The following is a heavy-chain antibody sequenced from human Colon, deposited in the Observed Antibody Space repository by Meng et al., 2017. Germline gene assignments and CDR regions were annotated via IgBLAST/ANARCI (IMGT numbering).Heavy chain of an antibody. CDR2: TYYRSKWYN. Sequence: QVQLQHAGPALVKPSQAVSLTCAISGDSFSSKSAAWSWSRQSPSRGLEWLGRTYYRSKWYNDYAVSVKSRISFNPDTSKNQFSLRLNSVTPEDTAMYYCASTENHFWGQGTLVTVSS. D-gene: IGHD1-26*01. CDR1: GDSFSSKSAA. CDR3: ASTENHF. J-gene: IGHJ4*02. V-gene: IGHV6-1*01.